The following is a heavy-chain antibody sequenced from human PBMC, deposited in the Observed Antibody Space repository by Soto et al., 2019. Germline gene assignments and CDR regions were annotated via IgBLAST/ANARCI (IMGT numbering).Heavy chain of an antibody. CDR1: GYTFTSYD. CDR3: ARVDIVVVPAAKSDYYYYTDV. J-gene: IGHJ6*03. D-gene: IGHD2-2*01. Sequence: GASVKVSCKASGYTFTSYDINWVRQATGQGLEWMGWMNPNSGNTGYAQKFQGRVTMTRNTSISTAYMELSSLRSEDTAVYYCARVDIVVVPAAKSDYYYYTDVWGKGTTVTV. CDR2: MNPNSGNT. V-gene: IGHV1-8*01.